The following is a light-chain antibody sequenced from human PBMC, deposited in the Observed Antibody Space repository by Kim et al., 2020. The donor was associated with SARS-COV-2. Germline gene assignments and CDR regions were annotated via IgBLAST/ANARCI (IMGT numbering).Light chain of an antibody. CDR1: RLRSYY. V-gene: IGLV3-19*01. Sequence: ALGQTVRITCQGDRLRSYYASWYQQKPGQAPVLVIYGKNNRPSGIPDRFSGSSSGNTASLTITGAQAEDEAYYYCNSRDSSGNHVVFGGGTQLTVL. J-gene: IGLJ2*01. CDR3: NSRDSSGNHVV. CDR2: GKN.